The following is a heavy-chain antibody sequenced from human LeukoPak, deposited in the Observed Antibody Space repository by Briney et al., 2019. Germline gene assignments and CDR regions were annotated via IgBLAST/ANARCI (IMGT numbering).Heavy chain of an antibody. CDR1: GDSISSTTYY. D-gene: IGHD1-26*01. V-gene: IGHV4-61*01. CDR3: ARDESGSYYGWFDP. J-gene: IGHJ5*02. CDR2: IYYSGST. Sequence: SETLSLTCTVSGDSISSTTYYWGWIRQPPGKGLEWIGYIYYSGSTNYNPSLKSRVTISVDTSKNQFSLKLSSVTAADTAVYYCARDESGSYYGWFDPWGQGTLVTVSS.